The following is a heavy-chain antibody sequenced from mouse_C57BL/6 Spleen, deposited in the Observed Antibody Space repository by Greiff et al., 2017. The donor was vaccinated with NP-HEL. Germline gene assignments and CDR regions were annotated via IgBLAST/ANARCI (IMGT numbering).Heavy chain of an antibody. CDR3: ARDDGSRNWYFEV. V-gene: IGHV1-52*01. J-gene: IGHJ1*03. D-gene: IGHD1-1*01. Sequence: VQLQQPGAELVRPGSSVKLSCKASGYTFTSYWMHWVKQRPIQGLEWIGLIDPSDSETHYNQKFKDKATLTVDKSSSTAYMQLSSRTSEDAAVYYCARDDGSRNWYFEVWGTGTTVTGAS. CDR2: IDPSDSET. CDR1: GYTFTSYW.